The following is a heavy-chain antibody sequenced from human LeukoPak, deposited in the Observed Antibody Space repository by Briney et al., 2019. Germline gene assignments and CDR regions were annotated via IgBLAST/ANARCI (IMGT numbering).Heavy chain of an antibody. D-gene: IGHD3-10*01. CDR3: AHESGSVWFGELLVGWFDP. CDR1: GFSLSTSGVG. CDR2: IYWDDDK. V-gene: IGHV2-5*02. J-gene: IGHJ5*02. Sequence: ESGPTLVNPTQTLTLTCTFSGFSLSTSGVGVGWIRQPPGKALEWLALIYWDDDKRYSPSLKSRLTITKDTSKNQVVLTMANMDPVDTATYYCAHESGSVWFGELLVGWFDPWGQGTLVTVSS.